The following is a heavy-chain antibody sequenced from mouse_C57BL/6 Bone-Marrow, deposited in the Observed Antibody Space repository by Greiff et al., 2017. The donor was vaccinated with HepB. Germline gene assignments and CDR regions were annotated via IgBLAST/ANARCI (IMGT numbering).Heavy chain of an antibody. Sequence: EVNVVDSGGGLVQPGGSLKLSCAASGFTFSDYYMYWVRQTPEKRLEWVAYISNGGGSTYYPDTVKGRFTISRDNAKNTLYLQMSRLKSEDTAMYYCARHDDDGYFFDYWGQGTTLTVSS. CDR1: GFTFSDYY. V-gene: IGHV5-12*01. CDR2: ISNGGGST. D-gene: IGHD2-3*01. J-gene: IGHJ2*01. CDR3: ARHDDDGYFFDY.